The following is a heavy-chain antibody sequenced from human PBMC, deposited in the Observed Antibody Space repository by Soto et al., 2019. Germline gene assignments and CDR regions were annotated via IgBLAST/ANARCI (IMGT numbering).Heavy chain of an antibody. Sequence: PGGSLRLSCVASGVTFSSYAMNWVRQAPGEGLEWVSVISGSGDSTYYADSVKGRFTISRDNSKNTLYLQMNSLRAEDTAVYYCARDWFWDVWGQGTTVTVSS. V-gene: IGHV3-23*01. CDR2: ISGSGDST. CDR3: ARDWFWDV. CDR1: GVTFSSYA. D-gene: IGHD3-10*01. J-gene: IGHJ6*02.